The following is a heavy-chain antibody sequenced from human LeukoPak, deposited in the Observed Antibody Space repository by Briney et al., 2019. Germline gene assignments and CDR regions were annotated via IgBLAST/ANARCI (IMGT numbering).Heavy chain of an antibody. V-gene: IGHV3-9*03. CDR3: AKDIADSGYDSGGFDY. D-gene: IGHD5-12*01. Sequence: GGSLRLSCAASGFTFDDYAMHWDRQAPGKGLEWVSGISWNSGSIGYADSVKGRFTISRDNAKNSLYLQMNSLRAEDMALYYCAKDIADSGYDSGGFDYWGQGTLVTVSS. CDR2: ISWNSGSI. J-gene: IGHJ4*02. CDR1: GFTFDDYA.